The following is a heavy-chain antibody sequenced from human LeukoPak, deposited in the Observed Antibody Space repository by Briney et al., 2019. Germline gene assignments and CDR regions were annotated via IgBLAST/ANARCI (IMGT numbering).Heavy chain of an antibody. CDR2: IYPADSDT. Sequence: GESLKISCKASGYSISTYWIGWVRQMPGKGLGWMGVIYPADSDTRYSPSFQGQVTISADKSISTAYLQWSSLKASDTAMYYCARSSDYVFDYWGQGTLVTVSS. J-gene: IGHJ4*02. CDR3: ARSSDYVFDY. D-gene: IGHD4-17*01. CDR1: GYSISTYW. V-gene: IGHV5-51*01.